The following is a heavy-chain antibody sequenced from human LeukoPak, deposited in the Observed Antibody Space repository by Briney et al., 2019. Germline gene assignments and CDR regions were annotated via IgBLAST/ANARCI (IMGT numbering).Heavy chain of an antibody. CDR3: ARAIGPSQFYFYYGMDV. V-gene: IGHV5-51*01. J-gene: IGHJ6*02. Sequence: GESLKISCKGSGYSFTSYWIGWVRQMPGKGLEWMGIIYAGDSDTRYSPSFQGQVTISVDKSISTAYLTWSSLQASDTAMYYCARAIGPSQFYFYYGMDVWGQGTTVTVSS. D-gene: IGHD2-2*01. CDR1: GYSFTSYW. CDR2: IYAGDSDT.